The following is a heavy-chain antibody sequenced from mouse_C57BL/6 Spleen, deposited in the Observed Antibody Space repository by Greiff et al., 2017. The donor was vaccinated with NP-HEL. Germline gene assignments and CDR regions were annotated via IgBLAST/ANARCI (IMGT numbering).Heavy chain of an antibody. CDR2: IYPGSGST. CDR3: ARSGYFLAY. D-gene: IGHD2-3*01. V-gene: IGHV1-55*01. Sequence: QVHVKQPGAELVKPGASVTMSCKASGYTFTSYWITWVKQRPGQGLEWIGDIYPGSGSTNYNEKFKSKATLTVDTSSSTAYMQLSSLTSEDSAVYYCARSGYFLAYWGQGTLVTVSA. J-gene: IGHJ3*01. CDR1: GYTFTSYW.